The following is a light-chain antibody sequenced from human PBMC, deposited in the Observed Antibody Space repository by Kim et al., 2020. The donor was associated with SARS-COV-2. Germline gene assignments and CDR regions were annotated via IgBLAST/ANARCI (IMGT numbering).Light chain of an antibody. V-gene: IGLV2-14*01. J-gene: IGLJ2*01. CDR1: SSDVGGYNY. CDR3: SSYTGSRTYVV. CDR2: DVS. Sequence: QSALTQPASVSGSPGPSITISCTGTSSDVGGYNYVSWYQQHPGKAPKLMIYDVSKRPSGVSNRFSGSKSGNTASLTISGLQAEDEADYYCSSYTGSRTYVVFGGGTQLTVL.